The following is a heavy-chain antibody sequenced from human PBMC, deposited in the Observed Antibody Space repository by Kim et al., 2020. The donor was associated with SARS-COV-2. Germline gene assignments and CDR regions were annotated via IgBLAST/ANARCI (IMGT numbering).Heavy chain of an antibody. V-gene: IGHV1-69*02. CDR1: GGTFSSYT. J-gene: IGHJ5*02. CDR2: IIPILGIA. Sequence: SVKVSCKASGGTFSSYTISWVRQAPGQGLEWMGRIIPILGIANYAQKFQGRVTITADKSTSTAYMELSSLRSEDTAVYYCARVGYDSSGYYYWFDPWGQGTLVTVSS. CDR3: ARVGYDSSGYYYWFDP. D-gene: IGHD3-22*01.